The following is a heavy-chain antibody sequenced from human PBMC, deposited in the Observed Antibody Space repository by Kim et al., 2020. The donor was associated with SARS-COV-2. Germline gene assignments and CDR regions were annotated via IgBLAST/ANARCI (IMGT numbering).Heavy chain of an antibody. V-gene: IGHV3-33*01. D-gene: IGHD1-26*01. Sequence: GGSLRLSCEATGFTFGSWSMHWVRQAPGKGLEWVAVIWYDGSSEYYADSVKGRFTISRDNSKNTLYVQMNNLRVDDTAVYYCARERKWIDFWGQGTLVTVSS. CDR3: ARERKWIDF. CDR2: IWYDGSSE. J-gene: IGHJ4*02. CDR1: GFTFGSWS.